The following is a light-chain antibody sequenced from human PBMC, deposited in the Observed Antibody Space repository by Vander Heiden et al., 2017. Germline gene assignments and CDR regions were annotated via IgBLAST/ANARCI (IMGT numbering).Light chain of an antibody. Sequence: DIVMTPPPLPFLVIPGEQASFTCRTSQRLFVRGDGNTYLDWYLQRPGQSPRRLIYKLSYRASGVPDRFSGSGSGTDFTLKISRVEAEDVGVYYCMQRIEFPLTFGGGTKVEIK. CDR1: QRLFVRGDGNTY. CDR3: MQRIEFPLT. CDR2: KLS. V-gene: IGKV2-40*01. J-gene: IGKJ4*01.